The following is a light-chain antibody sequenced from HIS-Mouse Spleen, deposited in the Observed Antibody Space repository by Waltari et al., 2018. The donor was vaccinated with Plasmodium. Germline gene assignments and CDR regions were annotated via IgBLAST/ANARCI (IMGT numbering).Light chain of an antibody. J-gene: IGLJ3*02. Sequence: SYELTQPPSVSVSPGQTARITCPGDDLPKNFSYWYQQKSGQAPVLVIYEDSKRPSGIPERFSGSSSGTMATLTISGAQVEDEADYYCYSTDSSGNHRVFGGGTKLTVL. V-gene: IGLV3-10*01. CDR3: YSTDSSGNHRV. CDR1: DLPKNF. CDR2: EDS.